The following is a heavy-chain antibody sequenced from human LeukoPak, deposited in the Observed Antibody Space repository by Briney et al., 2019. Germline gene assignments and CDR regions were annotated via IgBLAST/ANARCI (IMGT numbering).Heavy chain of an antibody. J-gene: IGHJ4*02. CDR1: GYTFINYG. CDR3: AREYGSGSYTGIDY. CDR2: ISAYNSAYNGNT. D-gene: IGHD3-10*01. V-gene: IGHV1-18*01. Sequence: GESLKVSCKASGYTFINYGITWVRQAPGQGLEWMGWISAYNSAYNGNTHYAQKLQGRVTMTTDTSTNTGYMELRSLRSDDTAVYYCAREYGSGSYTGIDYWGQGTLVTVSS.